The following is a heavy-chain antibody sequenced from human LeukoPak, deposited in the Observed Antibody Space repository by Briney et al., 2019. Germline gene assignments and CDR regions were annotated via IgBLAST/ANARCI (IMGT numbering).Heavy chain of an antibody. D-gene: IGHD3-10*01. V-gene: IGHV4-61*02. J-gene: IGHJ6*03. Sequence: PSQTLSLTCTVSGGSISSGSYYWSWLRQPAGKGLEWLGRIYTSGSTNYNPSLKSRVTISVDTSKNQFSLKLSSVTAADTAVYYCARELETYYYGSGSLLYMDVWGKGTTVTISS. CDR3: ARELETYYYGSGSLLYMDV. CDR2: IYTSGST. CDR1: GGSISSGSYY.